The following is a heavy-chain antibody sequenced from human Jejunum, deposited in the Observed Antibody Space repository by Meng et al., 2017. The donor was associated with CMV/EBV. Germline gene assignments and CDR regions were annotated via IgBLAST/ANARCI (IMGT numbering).Heavy chain of an antibody. CDR2: ISPSGSYK. V-gene: IGHV3-21*06. CDR3: ARLEPLAAGGFFDY. CDR1: GFTFRTYG. D-gene: IGHD6-13*01. Sequence: SGFTFRTYGINWVRQSPGAGLEWVSSISPSGSYKYYADSVKGRFTISRDNAKNLVHLDMNNLRVEDTAVYYCARLEPLAAGGFFDYWGQGTLVTVSS. J-gene: IGHJ4*02.